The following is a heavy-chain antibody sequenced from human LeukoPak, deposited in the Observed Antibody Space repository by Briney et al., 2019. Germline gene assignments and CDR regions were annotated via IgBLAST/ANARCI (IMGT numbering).Heavy chain of an antibody. CDR3: ARDRCSSTSCYRGGGMDV. D-gene: IGHD2-2*02. J-gene: IGHJ6*02. Sequence: ASVKVSCKASGYTFTGYYMHWVRQAPGQGPEWMGWINPNSGGTNYAQKFQGRVTMTRDTSISTAYMELSRLRSDDTAVYYCARDRCSSTSCYRGGGMDVWGQGTTVTVSS. CDR2: INPNSGGT. CDR1: GYTFTGYY. V-gene: IGHV1-2*02.